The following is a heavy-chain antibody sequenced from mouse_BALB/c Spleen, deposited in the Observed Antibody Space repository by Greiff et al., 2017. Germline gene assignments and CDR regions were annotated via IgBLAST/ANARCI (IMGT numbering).Heavy chain of an antibody. CDR3: ARSDDGYDAMDY. CDR2: ISSGSSTI. J-gene: IGHJ4*01. V-gene: IGHV5-17*02. D-gene: IGHD2-3*01. Sequence: EVQGVESGGGLVQPGGSRKLSCAASGFTFSSFGMHWVRQAPEKGLEWVAYISSGSSTIYYADTVKGRFTISRDNPKNTLFLQMTSLRSEDTAMYYCARSDDGYDAMDYWGQGTSVTVSS. CDR1: GFTFSSFG.